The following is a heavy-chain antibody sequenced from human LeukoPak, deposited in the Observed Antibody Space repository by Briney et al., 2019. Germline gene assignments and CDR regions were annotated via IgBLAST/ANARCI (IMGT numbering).Heavy chain of an antibody. CDR3: ARGYCSGGSCYSYYYYNYMDV. CDR2: IHYSGST. V-gene: IGHV4-39*07. D-gene: IGHD2-15*01. J-gene: IGHJ6*03. CDR1: GRSISSSSYY. Sequence: SQTLSLTCTVSGRSISSSSYYWGWIRQSPGKGLEWIGSIHYSGSTNYNPSLKSRVPISVDTYKNQFSLKLSSVTAADTAVYYCARGYCSGGSCYSYYYYNYMDVWGKGTTVTVSS.